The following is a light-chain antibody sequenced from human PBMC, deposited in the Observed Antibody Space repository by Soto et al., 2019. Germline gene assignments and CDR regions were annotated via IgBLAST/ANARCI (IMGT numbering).Light chain of an antibody. V-gene: IGKV3-20*01. CDR2: DAS. CDR1: QSVSSY. Sequence: EIVLTQSPATLSLSPGERATLSCRASQSVSSYLAWYQQKPGQAPRLLIYDASNRATGIPDRFSGSASGTDFTLTISRLEPEDFAVYYCQQYGSSPLITFGQGTRLEIK. CDR3: QQYGSSPLIT. J-gene: IGKJ5*01.